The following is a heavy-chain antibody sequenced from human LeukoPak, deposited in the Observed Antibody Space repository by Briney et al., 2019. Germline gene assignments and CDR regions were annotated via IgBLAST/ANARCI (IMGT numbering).Heavy chain of an antibody. D-gene: IGHD3-10*01. CDR2: IERDGSEE. V-gene: IGHV3-7*01. Sequence: GGSLRLSCVASGFIFGNNGMSWLRQAPEKGLEWVAQIERDGSEEHYVDSVKGRSTISRDNAKNSVFLQMNSLRVEDTAVYYCARDLVGSSDHWGQGTLVTVSS. J-gene: IGHJ4*02. CDR3: ARDLVGSSDH. CDR1: GFIFGNNG.